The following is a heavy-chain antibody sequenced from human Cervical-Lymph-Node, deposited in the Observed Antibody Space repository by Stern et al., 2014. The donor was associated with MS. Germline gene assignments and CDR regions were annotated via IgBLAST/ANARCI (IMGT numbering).Heavy chain of an antibody. Sequence: QVQLVHSGAEVKKPGASAKVSCKASGGTFSSYTISWVRQAPGQGLEWMGRIIPILGIANYAQKFQGRVTITADKSTSTAYMELSSLRSEDTAVYYCARDPIVGATAPYSFDYWGQGTLVTVSS. CDR1: GGTFSSYT. D-gene: IGHD1-26*01. CDR2: IIPILGIA. J-gene: IGHJ4*02. V-gene: IGHV1-69*09. CDR3: ARDPIVGATAPYSFDY.